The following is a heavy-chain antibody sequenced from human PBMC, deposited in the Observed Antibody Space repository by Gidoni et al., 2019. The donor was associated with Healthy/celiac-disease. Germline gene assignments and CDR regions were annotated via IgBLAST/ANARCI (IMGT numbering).Heavy chain of an antibody. J-gene: IGHJ5*02. D-gene: IGHD3-9*01. V-gene: IGHV2-5*02. Sequence: QITLKESGPTLVKPTQTLTLTCTFSGFSLSTSGVGVGWIRQPPGKALEWLALIYWDDDKRYSPSLKSRLTINKDTSKNQVVLTMTNMDPVDTATYYCAHSGTYYDILTGYVPYNWFDPWGQGTLVTVSS. CDR3: AHSGTYYDILTGYVPYNWFDP. CDR2: IYWDDDK. CDR1: GFSLSTSGVG.